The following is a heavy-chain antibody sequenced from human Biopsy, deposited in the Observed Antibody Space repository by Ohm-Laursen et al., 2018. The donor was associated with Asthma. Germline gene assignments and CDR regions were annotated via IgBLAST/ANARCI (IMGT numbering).Heavy chain of an antibody. CDR3: TSDFPKDYVRYNFQF. V-gene: IGHV1-24*01. J-gene: IGHJ4*02. Sequence: ASVKVSCKVSGYSLTDLSMHWVRQAPGQGLEWMGGHDHEEGGTVNARRFQGRVTMTEDTSTDTAYMELSSLGSDDTAVYYCTSDFPKDYVRYNFQFWGQGTLVTVSS. D-gene: IGHD4-17*01. CDR2: HDHEEGGT. CDR1: GYSLTDLS.